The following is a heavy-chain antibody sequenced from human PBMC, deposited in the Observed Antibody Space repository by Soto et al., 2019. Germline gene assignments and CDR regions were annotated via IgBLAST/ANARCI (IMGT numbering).Heavy chain of an antibody. D-gene: IGHD3-10*01. CDR1: GGSISSGGYY. CDR3: ARAGGYVDRDLSGFNY. Sequence: QVQLQESGPGLVKPSQTLSLTCTVSGGSISSGGYYWSWIRQHPGKGLEWIGYIYYSGSTDYNPSLKRRVTISLDTSKNHFSLNRSSVTAADTAVYYCARAGGYVDRDLSGFNYWGQGILVTVSS. J-gene: IGHJ4*02. CDR2: IYYSGST. V-gene: IGHV4-31*03.